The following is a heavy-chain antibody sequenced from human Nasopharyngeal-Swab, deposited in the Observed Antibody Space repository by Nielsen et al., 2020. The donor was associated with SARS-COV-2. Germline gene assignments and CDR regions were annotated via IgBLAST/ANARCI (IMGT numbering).Heavy chain of an antibody. Sequence: ASVKVSCKASGYTFTSYGISWVRQAPGQGLEWMGWISAYNGNTNYAQKLQGRVTMTTDTSTSTAYMELRSLRSDDMAVYYCARDIPDWLASGGFDYWGQGTLVTVSS. V-gene: IGHV1-18*03. CDR1: GYTFTSYG. J-gene: IGHJ4*02. D-gene: IGHD3-9*01. CDR2: ISAYNGNT. CDR3: ARDIPDWLASGGFDY.